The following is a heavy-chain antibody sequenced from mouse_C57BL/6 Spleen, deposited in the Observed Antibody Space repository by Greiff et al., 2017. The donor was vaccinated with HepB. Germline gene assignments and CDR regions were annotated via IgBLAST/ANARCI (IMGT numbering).Heavy chain of an antibody. Sequence: QVQLQQSGAELMKPGASVKLSCKATGYTFTGYWIEWVKQRPGHGLEWIGEILPGGGSTNYNEKFKGKATLTADTSSNTAYMQLSSLTTEDSAIYYCARREGWDYRRCYAMDYWGQGTSVTVSS. CDR2: ILPGGGST. V-gene: IGHV1-9*01. CDR3: ARREGWDYRRCYAMDY. J-gene: IGHJ4*01. CDR1: GYTFTGYW. D-gene: IGHD2-4*01.